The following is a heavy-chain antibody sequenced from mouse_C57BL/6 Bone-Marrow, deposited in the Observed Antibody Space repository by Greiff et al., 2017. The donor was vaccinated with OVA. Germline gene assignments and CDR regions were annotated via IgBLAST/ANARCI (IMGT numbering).Heavy chain of an antibody. CDR2: ISSGGDYI. V-gene: IGHV5-9-1*02. D-gene: IGHD2-1*01. CDR3: TRLLDAMDN. CDR1: GFTFSSYA. J-gene: IGHJ4*01. Sequence: EVQLVESGEGLVKPGGSLKLSCAASGFTFSSYAMSWVRQTPEKRLEWVAYISSGGDYIYYEDTVKGRFTISRDNARNTLYLQMSSRKSEDTSMYDSTRLLDAMDNWGQGTSVTVSS.